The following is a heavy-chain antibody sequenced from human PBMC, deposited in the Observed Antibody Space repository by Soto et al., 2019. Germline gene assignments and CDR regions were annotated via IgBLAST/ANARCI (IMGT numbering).Heavy chain of an antibody. J-gene: IGHJ4*02. CDR1: GFTLSSYA. D-gene: IGHD6-19*01. CDR2: ISYDGSNK. CDR3: ARVIGEKSGWYDY. V-gene: IGHV3-30-3*01. Sequence: PGGSLRLSCAASGFTLSSYAMHWVRQAPGKGLEWVAVISYDGSNKYYADSVKGRFTISRDTSKKTLYLQMNSLRAEDTAVYYCARVIGEKSGWYDYWGRGNLVTVSS.